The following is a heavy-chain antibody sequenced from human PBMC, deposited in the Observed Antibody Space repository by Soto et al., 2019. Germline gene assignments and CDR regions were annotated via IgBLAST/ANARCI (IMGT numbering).Heavy chain of an antibody. V-gene: IGHV3-21*01. CDR1: GFTFSSYS. CDR2: ISSSSSYI. Sequence: EVQLVESGGGLVKPGGSLRLSCAASGFTFSSYSMNWVRQAPGKGLEWVSSISSSSSYIYYADSVKGRFTISRDNAKNSLYLQMNSLRAEDTAVYYCARTIFGADLNIDYWGQGTLVTVSS. CDR3: ARTIFGADLNIDY. D-gene: IGHD3-3*01. J-gene: IGHJ4*02.